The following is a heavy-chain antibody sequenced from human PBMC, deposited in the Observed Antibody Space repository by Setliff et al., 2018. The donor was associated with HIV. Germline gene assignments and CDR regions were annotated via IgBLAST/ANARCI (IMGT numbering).Heavy chain of an antibody. Sequence: SETLSLTCAVSGYSISSGYYWGWIRQPPGKGLEWIGSIYHRGTTYYNPSLKSRVTISEDTSKNQFSLKLSSVTAADTAVYYCARARLLFYGVLLRVGEFDYWGQGTLVTVSS. J-gene: IGHJ4*02. CDR3: ARARLLFYGVLLRVGEFDY. CDR1: GYSISSGYY. V-gene: IGHV4-38-2*01. D-gene: IGHD3-10*01. CDR2: IYHRGTT.